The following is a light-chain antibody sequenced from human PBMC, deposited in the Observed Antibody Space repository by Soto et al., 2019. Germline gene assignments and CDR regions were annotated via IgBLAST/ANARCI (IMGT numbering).Light chain of an antibody. CDR1: QSVSSSY. CDR2: GAS. V-gene: IGKV3-20*01. Sequence: EIVLTQSPGTLSLSPGQRATLSCRASQSVSSSYLAWYQQKPGQAPRLLMYGASSRATGIPDRFSGSGSGTDFTLTINRLQPDDFAVYYCQQYGNSPPVTFGRGTKVEIK. CDR3: QQYGNSPPVT. J-gene: IGKJ1*01.